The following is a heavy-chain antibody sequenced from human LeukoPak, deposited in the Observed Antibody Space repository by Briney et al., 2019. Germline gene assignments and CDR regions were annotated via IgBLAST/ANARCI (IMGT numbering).Heavy chain of an antibody. CDR3: ARGPRRYYDSSGYLNY. V-gene: IGHV4-34*01. D-gene: IGHD3-22*01. CDR1: GGSFSGYY. CDR2: INHSGST. Sequence: SETLSLTCAVYGGSFSGYYSSWIRQPPGKGLEWIGEINHSGSTNYNPSLKSRVTISVDTSKNQFSLKLSSVTAADTAVYYCARGPRRYYDSSGYLNYWGQGTLVTVSS. J-gene: IGHJ4*02.